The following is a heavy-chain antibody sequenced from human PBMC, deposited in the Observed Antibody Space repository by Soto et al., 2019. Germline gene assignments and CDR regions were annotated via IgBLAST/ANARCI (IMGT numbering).Heavy chain of an antibody. V-gene: IGHV3-33*01. D-gene: IGHD4-17*01. CDR2: IWYDGSNK. J-gene: IGHJ4*02. CDR1: GFTFSSYG. CDR3: ARDGYGDYVFDY. Sequence: GGSLRLSCAASGFTFSSYGMHWVRQAPGKGLEWVAVIWYDGSNKYYADSVKGRFTISRDNSKNTLYLQMNSLRAEDTAVYYCARDGYGDYVFDYWGQGTLVTVSS.